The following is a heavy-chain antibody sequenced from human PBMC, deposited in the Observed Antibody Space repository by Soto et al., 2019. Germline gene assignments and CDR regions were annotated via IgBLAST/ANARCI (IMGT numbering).Heavy chain of an antibody. Sequence: GGSLRLSGAASGFTFSNFAMTWVRQAPGKRLEWVSTIGSVGGDTYYADSVKGRFTISRDDSKNTLSLQMNSPRAEETAIYFCAKAMVNANSVWDPFDIWGQGTMVTVSS. CDR3: AKAMVNANSVWDPFDI. CDR1: GFTFSNFA. CDR2: IGSVGGDT. V-gene: IGHV3-23*01. J-gene: IGHJ3*02. D-gene: IGHD2-8*01.